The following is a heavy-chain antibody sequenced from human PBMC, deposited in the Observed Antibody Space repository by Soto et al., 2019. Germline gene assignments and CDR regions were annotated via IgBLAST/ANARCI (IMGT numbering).Heavy chain of an antibody. J-gene: IGHJ6*02. CDR3: AKDPRCSSTSCPINYYYYGMDV. V-gene: IGHV3-23*01. Sequence: PGGSLRLSCAASGFTFSSYAMSWVRQAPGKGLEWVSAISGSGGSTYYADSVKGRFTISRDNSKNTLYLQMNSLRAEDTAVYYCAKDPRCSSTSCPINYYYYGMDVWGQGTTVTVSS. D-gene: IGHD2-2*01. CDR1: GFTFSSYA. CDR2: ISGSGGST.